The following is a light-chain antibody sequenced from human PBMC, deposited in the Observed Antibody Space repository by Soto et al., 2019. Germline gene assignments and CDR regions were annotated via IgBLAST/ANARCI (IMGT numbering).Light chain of an antibody. Sequence: QSALTQPPSASGSPGQSVTISCTGSTSDVGGYEYVSWYQQHPGKAPKLMIFEVNKRPSGVPNRFSGSKSGNTASLTVSGLQSEDEADYYCSSFAGSPVVFGGGTKLTVL. J-gene: IGLJ2*01. CDR1: TSDVGGYEY. CDR3: SSFAGSPVV. V-gene: IGLV2-8*01. CDR2: EVN.